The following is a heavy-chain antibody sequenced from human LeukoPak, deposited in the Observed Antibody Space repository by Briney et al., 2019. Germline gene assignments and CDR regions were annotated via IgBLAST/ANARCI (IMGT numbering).Heavy chain of an antibody. CDR2: IKEDGTET. D-gene: IGHD5-24*01. Sequence: HPGGSLRLSCAASGFMFSSNWMSWVRLAPGKGLEWVANIKEDGTETYYVDSVKGRFTISRDSAKNSLYLQMNSLRVEDTAVYYCAKEGRSLQTYWGQGTLVTVSS. J-gene: IGHJ4*02. V-gene: IGHV3-7*03. CDR3: AKEGRSLQTY. CDR1: GFMFSSNW.